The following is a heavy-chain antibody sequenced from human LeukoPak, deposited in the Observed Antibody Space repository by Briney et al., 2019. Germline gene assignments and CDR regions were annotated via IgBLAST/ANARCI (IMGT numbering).Heavy chain of an antibody. CDR2: LYPGDSDT. Sequence: HGESLKISCKGSGYSSANYWIGWVRQRPPKSLEWMGILYPGDSDTSYSPSFQGQVTISADKAVSTAYPQPSSLKASDTAMYYCARVEGTSKYYDSGGYPGYFDFWGQGTLVTVSS. D-gene: IGHD3-22*01. CDR1: GYSSANYW. J-gene: IGHJ4*02. V-gene: IGHV5-51*01. CDR3: ARVEGTSKYYDSGGYPGYFDF.